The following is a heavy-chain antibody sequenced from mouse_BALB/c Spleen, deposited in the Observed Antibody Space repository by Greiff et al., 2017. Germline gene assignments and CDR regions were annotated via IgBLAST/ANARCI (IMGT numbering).Heavy chain of an antibody. V-gene: IGHV1-31*01. CDR3: ARGQLGPLDAMDY. CDR2: IDPFNGGT. CDR1: GYSFTSYY. D-gene: IGHD3-1*01. Sequence: EVQLQQSGPELMKPGASVKISCKASGYSFTSYYMHWVKQSHGKSLEWIGYIDPFNGGTSYNQKFKGKATLTVDKSSSTAYMSLSSLTSEDSAVYYCARGQLGPLDAMDYWGQGTSVTVSA. J-gene: IGHJ4*01.